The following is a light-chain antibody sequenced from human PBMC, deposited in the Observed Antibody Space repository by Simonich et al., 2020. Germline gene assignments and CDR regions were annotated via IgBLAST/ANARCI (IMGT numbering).Light chain of an antibody. CDR1: SGSVSTSYY. CDR3: VLYMGSGIGV. V-gene: IGLV8-61*01. CDR2: STN. J-gene: IGLJ3*02. Sequence: QTVVTQEPSFSVSPGGTVTLTCGLSSGSVSTSYYPSWYQQTPGQPPRTLIYSTNTRSSGVPDRFSGSILGNKAALTITGAQADDESDYYCVLYMGSGIGVFGGGTKLTVL.